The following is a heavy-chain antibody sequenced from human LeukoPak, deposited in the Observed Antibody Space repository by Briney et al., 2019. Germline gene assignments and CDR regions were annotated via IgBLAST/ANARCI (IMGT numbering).Heavy chain of an antibody. V-gene: IGHV1-69*02. Sequence: SVKVSCKASGGTFSSYTISWVRQAPGQGLEWMGRIIPILGEPDYAQKFQGRVTITADMSTSTAYMELGSLRSEDTAVYYCARKGGLGTYGIFDYWGQGTLVTVSS. CDR2: IIPILGEP. D-gene: IGHD3-10*01. CDR3: ARKGGLGTYGIFDY. J-gene: IGHJ4*02. CDR1: GGTFSSYT.